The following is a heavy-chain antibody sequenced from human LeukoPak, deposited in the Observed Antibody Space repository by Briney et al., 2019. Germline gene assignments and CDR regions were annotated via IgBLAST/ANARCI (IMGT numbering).Heavy chain of an antibody. CDR1: GYTVTSYG. V-gene: IGHV1-18*01. Sequence: GASVKVSCKASGYTVTSYGISWVRQAPGQGREWMGWISAYNGNTNYAQKLQGRVTMTTDTSTSTAYMELRSLRSDDTAVYYCARLTGWLQFARLDYWGQGTLVTVSS. D-gene: IGHD5-24*01. CDR2: ISAYNGNT. CDR3: ARLTGWLQFARLDY. J-gene: IGHJ4*02.